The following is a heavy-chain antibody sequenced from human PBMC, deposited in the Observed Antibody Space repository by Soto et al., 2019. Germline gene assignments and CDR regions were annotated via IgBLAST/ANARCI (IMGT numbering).Heavy chain of an antibody. V-gene: IGHV4-59*08. CDR1: CGSISSYY. J-gene: IGHJ4*02. Sequence: SETLSLTCTVSCGSISSYYWSWIRQPPGKGLEWIGYIYYSGSTNYNPSLKSRVTISVDTSKNQFSLKLSSVTAADTAVYYCARASVLRGFLEWLLYFDYWGQGTLVTVSS. D-gene: IGHD3-3*01. CDR3: ARASVLRGFLEWLLYFDY. CDR2: IYYSGST.